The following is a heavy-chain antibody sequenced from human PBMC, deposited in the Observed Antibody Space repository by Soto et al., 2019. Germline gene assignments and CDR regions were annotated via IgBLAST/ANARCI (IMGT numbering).Heavy chain of an antibody. D-gene: IGHD3-22*01. CDR1: GGSISSGGYY. Sequence: SETLTLTCTVSGGSISSGGYYWSWIRQHPGKDLVWIGYIYYSGSTYYNPSLKSRVTISVDTSKNQFPLKLSSVTGAGTAVYYFARDAVPYYYDSSGYYYLGDGMDVWGQGTTVTVFS. V-gene: IGHV4-31*03. CDR3: ARDAVPYYYDSSGYYYLGDGMDV. J-gene: IGHJ6*02. CDR2: IYYSGST.